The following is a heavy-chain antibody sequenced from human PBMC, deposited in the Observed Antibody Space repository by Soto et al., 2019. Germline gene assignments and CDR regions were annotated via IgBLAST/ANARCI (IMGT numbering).Heavy chain of an antibody. Sequence: QPGGSLRLSCAASGFTFSTYAMTWVRQAPGKGLEWVSLISNSGDGTYYADSVKGRFTISRDNSQRTLNLQMNSLRAEDTAVYYCEKNGDFWSWGMDVWGQGTTVTVSS. CDR1: GFTFSTYA. V-gene: IGHV3-23*01. J-gene: IGHJ6*02. D-gene: IGHD3-3*01. CDR2: ISNSGDGT. CDR3: EKNGDFWSWGMDV.